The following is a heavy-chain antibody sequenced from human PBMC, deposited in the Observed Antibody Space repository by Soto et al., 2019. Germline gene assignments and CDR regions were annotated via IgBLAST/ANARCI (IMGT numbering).Heavy chain of an antibody. CDR3: ATRDYDILTGYLHI. CDR1: EHTSTIHY. J-gene: IGHJ1*01. Sequence: QAHLVQSGAEVRKPGASVKVSCQALEHTSTIHYIPWVRQARGQGLEWMGWINADSGDTTYAEDFRGRVTFTRDTSTSTFHMELSRLRLDDTAMYFCATRDYDILTGYLHIWGQGTLITVSS. CDR2: INADSGDT. D-gene: IGHD3-9*01. V-gene: IGHV1-2*02.